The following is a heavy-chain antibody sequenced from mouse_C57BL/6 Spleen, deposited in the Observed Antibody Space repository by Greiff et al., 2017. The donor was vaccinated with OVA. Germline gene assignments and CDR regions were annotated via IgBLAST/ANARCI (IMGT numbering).Heavy chain of an antibody. CDR3: VYGSSFSYWYFDV. D-gene: IGHD1-1*01. Sequence: EVQLQESGGGLVQPGGSMKLSCAASGFTFSDAWMDWVRQSPEKGLEWVAEIRNKANNHATYYAESVKGRFTISRDDSKSSVYLQMNSLRAEDTGIYYCVYGSSFSYWYFDVWGTGTTVTVSS. CDR2: IRNKANNHAT. CDR1: GFTFSDAW. J-gene: IGHJ1*03. V-gene: IGHV6-6*01.